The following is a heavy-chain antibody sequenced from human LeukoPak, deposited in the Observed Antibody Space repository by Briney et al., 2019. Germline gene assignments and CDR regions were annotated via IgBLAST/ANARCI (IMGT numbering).Heavy chain of an antibody. CDR2: IYYSGGT. Sequence: PSETLSLTCTVSGGSISSSSYYWGWIRQPPGKGLEWIGSIYYSGGTYYNPSLKSRVTISVDTSKNQFSLKLSSVTAADTAVYYCARHFFPSDSGSFRTPFDYWGQGALVTVSS. CDR3: ARHFFPSDSGSFRTPFDY. D-gene: IGHD3-10*01. V-gene: IGHV4-39*01. J-gene: IGHJ4*02. CDR1: GGSISSSSYY.